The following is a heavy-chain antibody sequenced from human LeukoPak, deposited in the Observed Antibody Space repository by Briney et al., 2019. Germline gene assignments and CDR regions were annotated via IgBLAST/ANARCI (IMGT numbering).Heavy chain of an antibody. CDR3: VRDPRHSGRCYGSGIPNLDY. CDR2: IKQDGSEK. CDR1: GFTFSNYW. J-gene: IGHJ4*02. D-gene: IGHD3-10*01. Sequence: GGSLRLSCAASGFTFSNYWMSWVRQAPGKGLEWVANIKQDGSEKYYVDSVKGRFTISRDNAKNSLYLQMNSLRAEDTAVYYCVRDPRHSGRCYGSGIPNLDYWGQGTLVTVSS. V-gene: IGHV3-7*01.